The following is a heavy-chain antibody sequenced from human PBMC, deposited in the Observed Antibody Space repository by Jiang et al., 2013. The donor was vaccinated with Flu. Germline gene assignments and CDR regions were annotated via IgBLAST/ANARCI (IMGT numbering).Heavy chain of an antibody. D-gene: IGHD6-13*01. CDR3: ASGRWTIAADHYYYFYGMDV. V-gene: IGHV1-69*04. CDR1: GGTFTSYG. Sequence: GAEVKKPGSSVKVSCKASGGTFTSYGISWLRQAPGQGLEWMGRIIPILGIANYAQKFQGRVTITADKSTSTAYMGLSSLRSEDTAVYYCASGRWTIAADHYYYFYGMDVWGQGTTVTVSS. J-gene: IGHJ6*02. CDR2: IIPILGIA.